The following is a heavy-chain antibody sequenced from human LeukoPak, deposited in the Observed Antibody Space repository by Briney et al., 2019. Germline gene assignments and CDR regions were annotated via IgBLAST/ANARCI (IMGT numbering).Heavy chain of an antibody. Sequence: GGSLRLSCAVSGFTFSSYAMNWVRQAPGKGLEWVSVISGSVGTSYYADSVKGRFTISRDNSKNTLYLQMNSLRAEDTAVYYCARAPSSSLRFLEWLLYDYWGQGTLVTVSS. J-gene: IGHJ4*02. CDR1: GFTFSSYA. CDR3: ARAPSSSLRFLEWLLYDY. CDR2: ISGSVGTS. V-gene: IGHV3-23*01. D-gene: IGHD3-3*01.